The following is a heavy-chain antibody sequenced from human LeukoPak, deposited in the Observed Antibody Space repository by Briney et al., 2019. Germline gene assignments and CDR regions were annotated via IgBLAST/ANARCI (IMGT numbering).Heavy chain of an antibody. CDR3: ARLTKFDYGDPYNWFDP. D-gene: IGHD4-17*01. CDR1: GGSISSYY. CDR2: IYGSGST. Sequence: PSETLSLTCTVSGGSISSYYWSWIRQPAGKGLEWIGRIYGSGSTNYNPSLKSRVTISVDTSKNQFSLKLSSVTAADTAVYYCARLTKFDYGDPYNWFDPWGQGTLVTVSS. J-gene: IGHJ5*02. V-gene: IGHV4-4*07.